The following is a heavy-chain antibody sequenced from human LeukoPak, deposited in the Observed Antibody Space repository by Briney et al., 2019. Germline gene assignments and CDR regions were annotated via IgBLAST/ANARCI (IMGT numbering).Heavy chain of an antibody. CDR1: GFTFTSYS. J-gene: IGHJ3*02. CDR2: IGSSSTSI. CDR3: ARENLEAFDI. Sequence: AGGSLRLSCAASGFTFTSYSMNWVRQAPGKGLEWVSSIGSSSTSIYYADSVKGRFTISRDNAKNSLYLQMNSLRAEDTAVYYCARENLEAFDIRGQGTMVTVSS. V-gene: IGHV3-21*01.